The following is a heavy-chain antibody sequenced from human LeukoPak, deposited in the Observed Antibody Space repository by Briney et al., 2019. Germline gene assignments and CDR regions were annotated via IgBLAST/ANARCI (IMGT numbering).Heavy chain of an antibody. Sequence: GESLKISCKGSGYSFTNYWIGWVRQMPGKGLEWMGIIYPGDSDTRYSPSFQGQVTISADKSISTAYLQWSSLKASDTAMYYCARPDRGYSSGWYFFDYWGQGTLVTVSS. CDR1: GYSFTNYW. J-gene: IGHJ4*02. CDR3: ARPDRGYSSGWYFFDY. CDR2: IYPGDSDT. V-gene: IGHV5-51*01. D-gene: IGHD6-19*01.